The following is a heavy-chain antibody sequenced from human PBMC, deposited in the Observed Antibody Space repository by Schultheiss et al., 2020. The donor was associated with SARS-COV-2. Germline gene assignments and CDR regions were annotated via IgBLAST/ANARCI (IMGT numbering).Heavy chain of an antibody. D-gene: IGHD6-19*01. Sequence: SQTLSLTCTVPGGSISSSNYYWGWIRQPPGKGLEWIGSIYYSGSTYYNPSLKSRVTISVDTSKNQFSLKLSSVTAADTAVYYCASSSGWYGAYYYYYYIDVWGKGTTVTVSS. CDR2: IYYSGST. J-gene: IGHJ6*03. CDR3: ASSSGWYGAYYYYYYIDV. CDR1: GGSISSSNYY. V-gene: IGHV4-39*07.